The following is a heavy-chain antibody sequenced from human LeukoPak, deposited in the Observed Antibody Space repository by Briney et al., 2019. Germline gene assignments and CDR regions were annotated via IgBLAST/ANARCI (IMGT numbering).Heavy chain of an antibody. D-gene: IGHD5-18*01. J-gene: IGHJ5*02. Sequence: SDTLSLTCTVSGDSISTSKSYWGWIRQPPLKVLEWIGSIYYTGNTYYNPSLKSRVTISVDTSKNQFSLKLSSVTAADTAVYYCARRIHLWLPHSGRWFDPWGQGTLVTVSS. V-gene: IGHV4-39*07. CDR2: IYYTGNT. CDR1: GDSISTSKSY. CDR3: ARRIHLWLPHSGRWFDP.